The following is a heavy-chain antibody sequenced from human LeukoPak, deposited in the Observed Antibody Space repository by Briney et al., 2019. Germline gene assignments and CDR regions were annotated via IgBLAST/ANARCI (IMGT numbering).Heavy chain of an antibody. CDR1: GYTFASYD. J-gene: IGHJ2*01. D-gene: IGHD6-13*01. V-gene: IGHV1-8*01. Sequence: ASVKVSCKASGYTFASYDINWVRQATGQGLEWMGWMNPNSGNTGYAQKFQGRVTMTRNTSISTAYMELSSLRSDDTAVYYCAREKRASSSWYSHWYFDLWGRGTLVTVSS. CDR2: MNPNSGNT. CDR3: AREKRASSSWYSHWYFDL.